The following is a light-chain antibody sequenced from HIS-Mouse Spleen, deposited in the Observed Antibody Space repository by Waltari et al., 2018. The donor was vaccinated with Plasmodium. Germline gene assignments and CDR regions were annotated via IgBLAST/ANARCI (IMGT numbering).Light chain of an antibody. V-gene: IGLV3-27*01. Sequence: SYELTQPSSVSVSPGQTARITSSGAVLAKKYARWFQQKPGQAPVLVIYNDSERPPGIPERFSGSSSGTTVTLTISGAQVEDEADYYCYSAADNNLVFGGGTKLTVL. CDR3: YSAADNNLV. CDR1: VLAKKY. CDR2: NDS. J-gene: IGLJ3*02.